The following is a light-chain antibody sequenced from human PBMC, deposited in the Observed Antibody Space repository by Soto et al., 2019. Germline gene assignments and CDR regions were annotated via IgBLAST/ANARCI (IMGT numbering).Light chain of an antibody. Sequence: IQMTQSPSFLAASVGDRVTIACRASQSISTYLNWYQQKPGKPPQVLIYTESRLESGVPSRFRGSGSGTEFSLTISSLQPEDFGTYYCQPFSSYWTLGPGPKVDIK. J-gene: IGKJ1*01. CDR3: QPFSSYWT. V-gene: IGKV1-5*03. CDR2: TES. CDR1: QSISTY.